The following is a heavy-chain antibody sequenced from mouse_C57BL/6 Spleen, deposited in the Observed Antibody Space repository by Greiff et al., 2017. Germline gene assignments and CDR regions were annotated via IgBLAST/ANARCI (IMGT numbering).Heavy chain of an antibody. D-gene: IGHD2-4*01. CDR1: GFTFSSYG. V-gene: IGHV5-6*01. Sequence: EVKLVESGGDLVKPGGSLKLSCAASGFTFSSYGMSWVRQTPDKRLEWVATISSGGSYTYYPDRVKGRFTISRDNAKNTLYLQMSSLKSEDTAMYYCARIYYDYDSSWFAYWGQGTLVTVSA. CDR2: ISSGGSYT. CDR3: ARIYYDYDSSWFAY. J-gene: IGHJ3*01.